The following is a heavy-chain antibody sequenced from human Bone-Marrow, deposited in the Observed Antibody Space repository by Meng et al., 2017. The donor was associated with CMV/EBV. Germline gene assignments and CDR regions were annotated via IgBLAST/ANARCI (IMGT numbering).Heavy chain of an antibody. CDR1: GFTFDDYA. J-gene: IGHJ4*02. D-gene: IGHD3-22*01. CDR2: ISWNSGSI. V-gene: IGHV3-9*01. Sequence: GGSLRLSCAASGFTFDDYAMHWVRQAPGKGLEWVSGISWNSGSIGYADSVKGRFTISRDNAKNSLYLQMNSLRAEDTALYYCARATLPHYYDSSGYYVAFDYWGQGTLVTVSS. CDR3: ARATLPHYYDSSGYYVAFDY.